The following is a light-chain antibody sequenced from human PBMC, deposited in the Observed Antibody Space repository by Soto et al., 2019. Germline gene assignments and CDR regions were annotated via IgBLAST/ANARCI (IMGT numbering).Light chain of an antibody. Sequence: DIVMTQSPLSLPVTPGEPASISCRSSQSLLHSNGYNYLDWYLQKPGQSPQLLIYLGSNRASGVPDRFSGSGSGTDFTLRISRVEADDVGVYYCMQGLQSLGTFGQGTKVEIK. V-gene: IGKV2-28*01. CDR1: QSLLHSNGYNY. CDR3: MQGLQSLGT. CDR2: LGS. J-gene: IGKJ1*01.